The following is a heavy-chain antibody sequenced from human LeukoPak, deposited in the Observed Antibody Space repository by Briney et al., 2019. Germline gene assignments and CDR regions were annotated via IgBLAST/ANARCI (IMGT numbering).Heavy chain of an antibody. CDR2: IYYSGGT. CDR1: GGSISSSSYY. Sequence: SETLSLTCTVSGGSISSSSYYWGWIRQPPGKGLEWIGSIYYSGGTYYNPSLKSRVTISVDTSKNQFSLKLSSVTAADTAVYYCARDVSSSWYAYYYYGMDVWGQGTTVTVSS. J-gene: IGHJ6*02. CDR3: ARDVSSSWYAYYYYGMDV. V-gene: IGHV4-39*02. D-gene: IGHD6-13*01.